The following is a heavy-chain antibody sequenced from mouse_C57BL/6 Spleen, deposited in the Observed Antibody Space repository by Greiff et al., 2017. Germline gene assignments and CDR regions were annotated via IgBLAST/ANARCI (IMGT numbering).Heavy chain of an antibody. V-gene: IGHV1-69*01. Sequence: VQLQQPGAELVMPGASVKLSCKASGYTFTSYWMHWVKQRPGHGLEWIGEIDPSDSYTNYNQQFKGKSTLTVDKSASTAYMQLSSLTSEDSAVYYCAGYGNYVGAMDYWGQGTSVTVSS. CDR1: GYTFTSYW. J-gene: IGHJ4*01. CDR3: AGYGNYVGAMDY. CDR2: IDPSDSYT. D-gene: IGHD2-1*01.